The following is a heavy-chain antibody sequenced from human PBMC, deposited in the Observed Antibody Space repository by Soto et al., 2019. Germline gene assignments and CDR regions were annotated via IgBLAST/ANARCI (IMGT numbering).Heavy chain of an antibody. D-gene: IGHD5-12*01. CDR1: GGTFSSYT. CDR3: ARGHGLRSGEGYFDY. J-gene: IGHJ4*02. V-gene: IGHV1-69*02. CDR2: IIPILGIA. Sequence: QVQLVQSGAEVKKPGSSVKFSCKASGGTFSSYTISWVRQAPGQGLEWMGRIIPILGIANYAQKFQGRVTITADKSTSTAYMELSSLRSEDTAVYYCARGHGLRSGEGYFDYWGQGTLVTVSS.